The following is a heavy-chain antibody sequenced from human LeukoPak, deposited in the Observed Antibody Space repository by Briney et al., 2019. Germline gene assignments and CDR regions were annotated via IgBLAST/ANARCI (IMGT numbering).Heavy chain of an antibody. V-gene: IGHV1-8*01. Sequence: ASVKVSCKASGYTFTSYDINWVRQATGQGLEWMGWMNPNSGNTGYAQKFQGRVTMTRNTSISTAYMELSSLRSEDTAVYYCARGRGYDILTGYYKGLWFDPWGQGTLVTVSS. CDR1: GYTFTSYD. J-gene: IGHJ5*02. CDR2: MNPNSGNT. CDR3: ARGRGYDILTGYYKGLWFDP. D-gene: IGHD3-9*01.